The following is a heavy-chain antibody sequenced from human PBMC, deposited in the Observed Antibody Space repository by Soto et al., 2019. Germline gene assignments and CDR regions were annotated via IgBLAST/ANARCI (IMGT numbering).Heavy chain of an antibody. CDR1: GFTFSDYY. J-gene: IGHJ5*02. D-gene: IGHD3-22*01. CDR3: ARAPPFFYASSGYGPGFDR. Sequence: GGSLRLSCAASGFTFSDYYMSWIRQAPGKGLEWVSYISSSSSYTNYADSVKGRFTISRDNAKNSLYLQMNSLRAEDTAVYYCARAPPFFYASSGYGPGFDRWGQGTLVTVSS. V-gene: IGHV3-11*05. CDR2: ISSSSSYT.